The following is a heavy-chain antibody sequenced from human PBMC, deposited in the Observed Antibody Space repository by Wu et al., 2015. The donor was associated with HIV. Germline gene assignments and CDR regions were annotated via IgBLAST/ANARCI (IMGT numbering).Heavy chain of an antibody. J-gene: IGHJ4*02. V-gene: IGHV1-2*02. CDR3: AREGIVGSGGTGYFDY. CDR2: INPNSGGT. CDR1: GYTFTGYY. Sequence: PGASVKVSCKASGYTFTGYYMHWVRQAPGQGLGWMGWINPNSGGTNYAQKFQGRVTMTRDTSISTAYMELSRLRSDDTAVYYCAREGIVGSGGTGYFDYWGQGTLVTVSS. D-gene: IGHD2-15*01.